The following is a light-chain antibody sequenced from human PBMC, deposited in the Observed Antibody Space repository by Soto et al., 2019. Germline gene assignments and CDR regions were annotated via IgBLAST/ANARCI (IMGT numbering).Light chain of an antibody. CDR3: QRYDSSSPT. CDR2: DAS. J-gene: IGKJ2*01. Sequence: DIQMTQSPSTLSASVGDGVTITCRASQNISVWLAWYQQRPGKAPKFLMYDASSLETGDPSRFSGSGSGTEFPLTIRSLQPDDSETYYCQRYDSSSPTFGQGTKLEIK. V-gene: IGKV1-5*01. CDR1: QNISVW.